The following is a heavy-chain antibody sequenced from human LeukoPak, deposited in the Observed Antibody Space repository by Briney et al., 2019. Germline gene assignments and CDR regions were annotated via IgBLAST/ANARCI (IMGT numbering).Heavy chain of an antibody. J-gene: IGHJ6*02. Sequence: KSSQTLSLTCAVSGGSISNDDFYYSWIRQPPGKGLEWIGYIYNNGNTHYNPSLRRRLTISLDTSRNHFSLTVSSVTAADTAVYYCARGIAATDVWGHGTTVIVSS. V-gene: IGHV4-30-4*01. CDR3: ARGIAATDV. D-gene: IGHD2-15*01. CDR1: GGSISNDDFY. CDR2: IYNNGNT.